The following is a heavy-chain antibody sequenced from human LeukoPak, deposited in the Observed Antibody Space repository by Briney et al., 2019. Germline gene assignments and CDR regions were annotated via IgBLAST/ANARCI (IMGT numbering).Heavy chain of an antibody. CDR3: ARDTAARPIDY. Sequence: GGSLRLSCAASGFTFSSYDMTWVRQAPGRGLEWVSSIRPSGDNTYYGDSVKGRFTISRDNAKNSLYLQMNSLRAEDTAVYYCARDTAARPIDYWGQGTLVTVSS. V-gene: IGHV3-23*01. CDR2: IRPSGDNT. J-gene: IGHJ4*02. CDR1: GFTFSSYD. D-gene: IGHD6-6*01.